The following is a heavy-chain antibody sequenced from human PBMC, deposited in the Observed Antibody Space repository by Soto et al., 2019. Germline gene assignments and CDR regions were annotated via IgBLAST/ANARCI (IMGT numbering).Heavy chain of an antibody. J-gene: IGHJ6*03. Sequence: SETLSLTCTVSGGSISSYYWSWIRQPPGKGLEWIGYIYYSGSTNYNPSLKSRVTISVDTSKNQFSLKLSSVTAADTAVYYCARGTYYDILIGSEVDYYYYYMDVWGKGTTVTVSS. CDR3: ARGTYYDILIGSEVDYYYYYMDV. CDR2: IYYSGST. CDR1: GGSISSYY. D-gene: IGHD3-9*01. V-gene: IGHV4-59*01.